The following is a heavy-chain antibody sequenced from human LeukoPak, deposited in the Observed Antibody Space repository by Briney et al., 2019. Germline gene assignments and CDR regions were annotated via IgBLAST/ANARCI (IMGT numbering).Heavy chain of an antibody. J-gene: IGHJ5*02. CDR1: GFTFINST. V-gene: IGHV1-58*02. CDR3: AADLPGGAMFDP. CDR2: IVVGSGNT. Sequence: SVKVSCKASGFTFINSTIQWVRQARGQRLEWMGWIVVGSGNTNYAQNFQERVTITRDMSTNTAYMELSSLRSEDTAVYYCAADLPGGAMFDPWGQGTLVTVSP. D-gene: IGHD3-16*01.